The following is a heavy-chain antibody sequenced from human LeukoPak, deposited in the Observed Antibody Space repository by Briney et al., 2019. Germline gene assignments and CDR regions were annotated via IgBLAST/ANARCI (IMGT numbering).Heavy chain of an antibody. CDR3: AREIGFALRSSVAFFDY. Sequence: ASVKVSCKASGGTFSSYAISWVRQAPGQGLEWMGGIIPIFGTANYAQKFQGRVTITADESTSTAYMELSSLRSEDTAVYYCAREIGFALRSSVAFFDYWGQGTLVTVSS. J-gene: IGHJ4*02. CDR1: GGTFSSYA. D-gene: IGHD2-15*01. CDR2: IIPIFGTA. V-gene: IGHV1-69*13.